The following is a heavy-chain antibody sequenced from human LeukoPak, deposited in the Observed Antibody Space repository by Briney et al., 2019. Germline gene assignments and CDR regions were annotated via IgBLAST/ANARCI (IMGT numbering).Heavy chain of an antibody. V-gene: IGHV3-64D*06. J-gene: IGHJ4*02. CDR2: IGISGVST. CDR1: GFTFTSYA. Sequence: GGSLRLSCSASGFTFTSYAMHWVRQAPGKGLGYVSAIGISGVSTYYADSVKGRFTISRDNSKNTLYLQMSTLRAEDTAVYYCVKGQMDYWGQGTLVTVSS. D-gene: IGHD5-24*01. CDR3: VKGQMDY.